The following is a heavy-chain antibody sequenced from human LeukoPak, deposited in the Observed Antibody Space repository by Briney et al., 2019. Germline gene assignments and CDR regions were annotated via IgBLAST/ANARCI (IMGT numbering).Heavy chain of an antibody. CDR2: ISGSGGST. V-gene: IGHV3-23*01. Sequence: GGSLRLSCAASGFTFSSYAMSWVRQAPGKGLEWVSAISGSGGSTYYADSVKGRFTISRDNSKNTLYLQMNSLRAEDTVVYYCANQRLYQLLGAPLDYWGQGTLVTVSS. J-gene: IGHJ4*02. CDR3: ANQRLYQLLGAPLDY. D-gene: IGHD2-2*01. CDR1: GFTFSSYA.